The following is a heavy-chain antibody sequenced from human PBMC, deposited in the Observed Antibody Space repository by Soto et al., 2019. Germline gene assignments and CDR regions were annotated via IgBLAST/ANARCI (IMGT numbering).Heavy chain of an antibody. CDR3: AREMVAARGSDYYYYYGMDV. D-gene: IGHD6-6*01. V-gene: IGHV3-21*01. J-gene: IGHJ6*02. CDR1: GFTFRSYS. Sequence: GGSLRLSCAASGFTFRSYSINWVRQAPGKGLEWVSSISSSSSYIYYADSVKGRFTISRDNAKNSLYLQMNSLRAEDTAVYYCAREMVAARGSDYYYYYGMDVWGQGTTVTVSS. CDR2: ISSSSSYI.